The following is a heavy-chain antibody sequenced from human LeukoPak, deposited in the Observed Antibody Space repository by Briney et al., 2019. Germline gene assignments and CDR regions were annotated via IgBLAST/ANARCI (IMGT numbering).Heavy chain of an antibody. V-gene: IGHV3-11*01. CDR1: GFTFSDYY. J-gene: IGHJ6*02. CDR2: ISSSGNTI. CDR3: ARGGYSYAYFPILDYYYGMDV. Sequence: GGSLRLSCAASGFTFSDYYMSWIRQAPGKGLEWVSYISSSGNTIYYADSVKGRFTISRDNAKNSLYLQMNSLRAEDTAVYYCARGGYSYAYFPILDYYYGMDVWGQGTTVTVSS. D-gene: IGHD5-18*01.